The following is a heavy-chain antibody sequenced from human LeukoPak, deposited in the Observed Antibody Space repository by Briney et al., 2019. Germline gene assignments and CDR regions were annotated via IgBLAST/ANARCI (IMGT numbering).Heavy chain of an antibody. D-gene: IGHD2-15*01. CDR3: ARAVHGVVVDY. V-gene: IGHV4-59*01. J-gene: IGHJ4*02. Sequence: SETLSLTCTVSGGSISSYYWSWIRQPPGKGLEWIGYIYYSGSTNYNPSLKSRVTISVDTSKNQFPLKLSSVTAADTAVYYCARAVHGVVVDYWGQGTLVTVSS. CDR1: GGSISSYY. CDR2: IYYSGST.